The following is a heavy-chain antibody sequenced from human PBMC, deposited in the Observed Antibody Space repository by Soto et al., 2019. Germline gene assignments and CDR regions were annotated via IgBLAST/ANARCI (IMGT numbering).Heavy chain of an antibody. CDR2: TSYTGNT. CDR3: ASGDYYGSGSYYNVPLDY. CDR1: GGPITSYH. V-gene: IGHV4-59*12. D-gene: IGHD3-10*01. Sequence: SETLSLTCIVSGGPITSYHWSWIRQFPGKGLEWIAYTSYTGNTNYNPSLKSRVTTSVDRSKNQFSLKLSSVTAADTAVYYCASGDYYGSGSYYNVPLDYWGQGTLVTVSS. J-gene: IGHJ4*02.